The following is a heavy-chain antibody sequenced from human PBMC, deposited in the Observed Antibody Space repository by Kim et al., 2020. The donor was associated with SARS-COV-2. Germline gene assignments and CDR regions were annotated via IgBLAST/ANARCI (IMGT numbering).Heavy chain of an antibody. V-gene: IGHV4-4*02. J-gene: IGHJ3*02. Sequence: KGRVTISVDKSKNQFSLKLSSVTAADTAVYYCARGTYYYGSGPNDALDIWGQGTMVTVSS. CDR3: ARGTYYYGSGPNDALDI. D-gene: IGHD3-10*01.